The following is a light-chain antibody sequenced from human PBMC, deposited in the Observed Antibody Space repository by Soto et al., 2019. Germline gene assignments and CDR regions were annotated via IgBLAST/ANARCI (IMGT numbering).Light chain of an antibody. Sequence: DIVMTQSPDSLAVSLGERATINCKSSQSVLYSSNNKNYLAWYQQKPGQPPQLLIYWASTRESGVPDRFSGSGSGTNFPLTISSLQAEDVALYYCQQYYSTPLTFGGGTKVEIK. CDR3: QQYYSTPLT. V-gene: IGKV4-1*01. CDR2: WAS. CDR1: QSVLYSSNNKNY. J-gene: IGKJ4*01.